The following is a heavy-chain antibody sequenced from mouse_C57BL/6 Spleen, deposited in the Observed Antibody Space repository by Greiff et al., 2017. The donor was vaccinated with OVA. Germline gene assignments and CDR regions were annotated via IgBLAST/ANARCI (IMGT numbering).Heavy chain of an antibody. D-gene: IGHD2-4*01. V-gene: IGHV5-4*03. CDR3: ARFYYDYDDGFAY. CDR2: ISDGGSYT. Sequence: EVKLVESGGGLVKPGGSLKLSCAASGFTFSSYAMSWVRQTPEKRLEWVATISDGGSYTYYPDNVKGRFTISRNNAKNHLYLQMSHLKSEDTAMYYCARFYYDYDDGFAYWGQGTLVTVSA. J-gene: IGHJ3*01. CDR1: GFTFSSYA.